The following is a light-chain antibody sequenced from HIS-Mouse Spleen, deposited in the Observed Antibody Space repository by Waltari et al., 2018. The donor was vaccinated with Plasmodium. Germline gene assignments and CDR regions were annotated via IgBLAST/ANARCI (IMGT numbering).Light chain of an antibody. CDR1: SSDVGSYNL. J-gene: IGLJ2*01. CDR2: EGS. Sequence: TISCTGTSSDVGSYNLVSWYQQHPGKAPKLMIYEGSKRPSGVSNRFSGSKSGNTASLTISGLQAEDEADYYCCSYAGSSTHVVFGGGTKLTVL. CDR3: CSYAGSSTHVV. V-gene: IGLV2-23*01.